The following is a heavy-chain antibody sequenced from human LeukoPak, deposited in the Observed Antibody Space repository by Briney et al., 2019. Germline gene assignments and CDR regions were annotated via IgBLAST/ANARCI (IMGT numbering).Heavy chain of an antibody. Sequence: GGSLRLSCAASGYSFNDYAMHWVRQAPDKGLEWVAAIWYDGSNKYYADSVKGRFTISRDNAKNSLYLQMNSLRAEDTAVYYCARSSASYGWMGYYGMDVWGQGTTVTVSS. CDR3: ARSSASYGWMGYYGMDV. CDR2: IWYDGSNK. CDR1: GYSFNDYA. D-gene: IGHD5-18*01. V-gene: IGHV3-33*01. J-gene: IGHJ6*02.